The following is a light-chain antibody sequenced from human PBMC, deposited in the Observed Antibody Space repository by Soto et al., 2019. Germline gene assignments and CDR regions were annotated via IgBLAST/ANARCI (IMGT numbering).Light chain of an antibody. CDR3: QQGDNFPFT. CDR2: GAS. J-gene: IGKJ3*01. V-gene: IGKV1-12*01. CDR1: QNINGY. Sequence: DIQMTQSPSSVSASVGDRVTITCRADQNINGYLAWYQQKPGKAPQLLISGASTLQSDVPSRFSGCTSSGTDFTLTISSLQPEDFATYFCQQGDNFPFTFGPGTRVDVK.